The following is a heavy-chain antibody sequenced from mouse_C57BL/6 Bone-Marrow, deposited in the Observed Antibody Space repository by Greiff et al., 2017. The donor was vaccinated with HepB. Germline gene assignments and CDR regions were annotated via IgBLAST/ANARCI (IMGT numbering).Heavy chain of an antibody. Sequence: QVQLQQSGAELVRPGPSVKLSCKASGYTFTSYWMHWVKQRPGQGLEWIGVIDPSDSYTNYNQKFKGKATLTVDPSSSTAYMQLSSLTAEDAAVYYCARWYSAGFADWGQGTLVTVSA. CDR2: IDPSDSYT. J-gene: IGHJ3*01. CDR1: GYTFTSYW. CDR3: ARWYSAGFAD. D-gene: IGHD1-1*02. V-gene: IGHV1-59*01.